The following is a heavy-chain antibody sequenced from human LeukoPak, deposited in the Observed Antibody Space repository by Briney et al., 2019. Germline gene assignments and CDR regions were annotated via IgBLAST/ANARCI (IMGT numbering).Heavy chain of an antibody. V-gene: IGHV1-24*01. CDR1: GYTLNELS. CDR3: GTPYCYDIDV. J-gene: IGHJ6*03. Sequence: ASVKVSCKVSGYTLNELSIHWVRQAAGKGLEWIGGFDPEEDAAIYAQKFQGRVTMTEDKSTDTVYMELDRLMSEDTAIYYCGTPYCYDIDVWGKGTTVIVSS. CDR2: FDPEEDAA.